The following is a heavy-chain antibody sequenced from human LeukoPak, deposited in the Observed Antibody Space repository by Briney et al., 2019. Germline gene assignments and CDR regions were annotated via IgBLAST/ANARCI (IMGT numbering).Heavy chain of an antibody. V-gene: IGHV3-48*04. D-gene: IGHD2-2*02. Sequence: PGGSLRLSCAASGFTFSYYSMNWVRQAPGKGLEWVSYISSSGSTIYYADSVKGRFTISRDNAKNSLYLQMNSLRAEDTAVYYCARISVVVPAAIPRERVRINDYWGQGTLVTVSS. CDR1: GFTFSYYS. CDR3: ARISVVVPAAIPRERVRINDY. CDR2: ISSSGSTI. J-gene: IGHJ4*02.